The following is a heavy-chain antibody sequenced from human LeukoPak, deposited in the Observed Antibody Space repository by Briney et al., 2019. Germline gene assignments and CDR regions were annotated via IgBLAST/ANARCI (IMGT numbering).Heavy chain of an antibody. CDR1: GFSFSTYA. D-gene: IGHD2-15*01. J-gene: IGHJ4*02. CDR2: ISGRSGDT. Sequence: SGGSLRLSCAASGFSFSTYAMSWVRQAPGKGLEWVSAISGRSGDTYYADSVKGRFTISRDDTKSTLYLQMNSLRADDTAVYYCAKGVDGGSSGTGKYWGQGTLVTVSP. CDR3: AKGVDGGSSGTGKY. V-gene: IGHV3-23*01.